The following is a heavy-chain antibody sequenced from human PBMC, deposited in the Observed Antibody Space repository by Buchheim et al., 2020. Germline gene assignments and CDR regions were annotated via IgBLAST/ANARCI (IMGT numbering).Heavy chain of an antibody. CDR2: ISSSSSYI. V-gene: IGHV3-21*04. Sequence: VQLVESGGGLVKPGGSLRLSCAASGFTFSSYTMSWVRQAPGKGLEWVSSISSSSSYIYYADSVKGRFTISRDNAKSSLYLQMNSLRAEDTAVYYCAKRDYDFWSGYTPFDYWGQGTL. CDR1: GFTFSSYT. CDR3: AKRDYDFWSGYTPFDY. J-gene: IGHJ4*02. D-gene: IGHD3-3*01.